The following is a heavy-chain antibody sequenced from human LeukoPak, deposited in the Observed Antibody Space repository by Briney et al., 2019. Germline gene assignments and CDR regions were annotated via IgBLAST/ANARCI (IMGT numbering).Heavy chain of an antibody. CDR2: ISSNEGST. CDR3: ARDRSRHGYYRG. J-gene: IGHJ4*02. D-gene: IGHD2-15*01. CDR1: GFTLSNYA. V-gene: IGHV3-64*01. Sequence: PGGSLRLSCAASGFTLSNYAMHWVRQAPGKGLEYVSGISSNEGSTYYANSVKGRFTISRDNSKNTLYLQMNSLRAEDTAVYYCARDRSRHGYYRGWGQGTLVTVSS.